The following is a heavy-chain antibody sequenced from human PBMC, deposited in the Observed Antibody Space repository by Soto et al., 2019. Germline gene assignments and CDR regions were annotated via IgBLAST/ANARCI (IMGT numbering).Heavy chain of an antibody. J-gene: IGHJ6*02. Sequence: GESLKISCKGSGYSFTSYWIGWVRQMPGKGLEWMGIIYPGDSDTRYSPSFQGQVTISADKSISTAYLQWSSLKASDTAMHYCGSGSYPQYYYYSGMDVWGQGTTVTVSS. CDR2: IYPGDSDT. CDR3: GSGSYPQYYYYSGMDV. D-gene: IGHD3-10*01. CDR1: GYSFTSYW. V-gene: IGHV5-51*01.